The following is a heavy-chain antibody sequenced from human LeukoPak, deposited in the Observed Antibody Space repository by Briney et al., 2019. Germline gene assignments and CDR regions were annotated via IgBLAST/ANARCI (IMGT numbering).Heavy chain of an antibody. Sequence: SETLSLTCTVSGGSISSGSYYWSWIRQPAGKGLEWIGRIYTSGSTNYNPSLKSRVTISVDTSKNQFSLKLSSVTAADTAVYYCARTWLGYYGMDVRGQGTTVTVSS. CDR2: IYTSGST. J-gene: IGHJ6*02. CDR3: ARTWLGYYGMDV. D-gene: IGHD3-10*01. V-gene: IGHV4-61*02. CDR1: GGSISSGSYY.